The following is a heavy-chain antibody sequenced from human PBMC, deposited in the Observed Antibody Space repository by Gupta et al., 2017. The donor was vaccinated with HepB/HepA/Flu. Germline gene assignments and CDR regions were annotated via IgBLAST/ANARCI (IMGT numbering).Heavy chain of an antibody. CDR2: IYYSGST. CDR3: ARHLRFPKYYMDV. V-gene: IGHV4-39*01. J-gene: IGHJ6*03. Sequence: QLQLQESGPGLVKPSETLSLTCTVSGGSISSSSYYWGWIRQPPGKGLEWIGSIYYSGSTYYNPSLKSRVTISVDTSKNQFSLKLSSVTAADTAVYYCARHLRFPKYYMDVWGKGTTVTVSS. D-gene: IGHD3-3*01. CDR1: GGSISSSSYY.